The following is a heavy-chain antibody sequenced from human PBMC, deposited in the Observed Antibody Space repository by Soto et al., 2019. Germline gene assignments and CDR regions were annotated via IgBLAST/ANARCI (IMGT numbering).Heavy chain of an antibody. CDR3: ARGGRLPAYLRLDY. CDR2: ISYDGSNK. CDR1: GFTFSSYA. V-gene: IGHV3-30-3*01. D-gene: IGHD2-2*01. J-gene: IGHJ4*02. Sequence: PGGSLRLSCAASGFTFSSYAMHWVRQAPGKGLEWVAVISYDGSNKYYADSVKGRFTISRDNSKNTLYLQMNSLRAEDTAVYYCARGGRLPAYLRLDYWGQGTLVTVSS.